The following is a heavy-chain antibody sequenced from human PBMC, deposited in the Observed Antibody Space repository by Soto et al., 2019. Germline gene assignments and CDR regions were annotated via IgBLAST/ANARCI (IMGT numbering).Heavy chain of an antibody. CDR1: GFTFSSYA. V-gene: IGHV3-23*01. D-gene: IGHD1-26*01. J-gene: IGHJ4*02. CDR3: TRDQWELLH. CDR2: ISDSGSTT. Sequence: PGGSLRLSCGASGFTFSSYAMSWVRRAPGQGLEWVSAISDSGSTTYYPDPVKGRFTISRDNSKNTLYLQMNSLRADDTAIYYCTRDQWELLHWGQGTLVTVS.